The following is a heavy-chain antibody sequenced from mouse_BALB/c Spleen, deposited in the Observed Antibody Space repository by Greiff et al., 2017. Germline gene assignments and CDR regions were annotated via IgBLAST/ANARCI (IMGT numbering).Heavy chain of an antibody. CDR3: ARIYYYGSSYAMDY. CDR2: IWAGGST. Sequence: VKLQESGPGLVAPSQSLSITCTVSGFSLTSYGVHWVRQPPGKGLEWLGVIWAGGSTNYNSALMSRLSISKDNSKSQVFLKMNSLQTDDTAMYYCARIYYYGSSYAMDYWGQGTSVTVSS. J-gene: IGHJ4*01. V-gene: IGHV2-9*02. CDR1: GFSLTSYG. D-gene: IGHD1-1*01.